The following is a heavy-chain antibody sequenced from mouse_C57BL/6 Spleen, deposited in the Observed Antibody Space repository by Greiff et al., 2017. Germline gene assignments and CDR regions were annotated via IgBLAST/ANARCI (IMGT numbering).Heavy chain of an antibody. Sequence: QVQLKESGPGLVQPSQSLSITCTVSGFSLTSYGVHWVRQSPGKGLEWLGVIWRGGSTDSNAAFMSRLSITKDTSKSQVFFKMNSLQADDTAIYCCATPGSSPAWFAYWGQGTLVTVSA. J-gene: IGHJ3*01. CDR3: ATPGSSPAWFAY. D-gene: IGHD1-1*01. CDR2: IWRGGST. V-gene: IGHV2-5*01. CDR1: GFSLTSYG.